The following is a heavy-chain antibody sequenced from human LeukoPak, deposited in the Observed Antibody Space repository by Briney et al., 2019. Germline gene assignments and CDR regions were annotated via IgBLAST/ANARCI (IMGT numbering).Heavy chain of an antibody. CDR3: ARDPYDFFSAAKYGMDV. CDR1: GYTLTELS. V-gene: IGHV1-24*01. J-gene: IGHJ6*02. Sequence: ASVKVSCKVSGYTLTELSMHWVRQAPGKGLEWMGGFDPEDGETIYAQKFQGRVTMTEDTSTDTAYMELSSLRSEDTAVYYCARDPYDFFSAAKYGMDVWGQGTTVTVSS. D-gene: IGHD3-3*01. CDR2: FDPEDGET.